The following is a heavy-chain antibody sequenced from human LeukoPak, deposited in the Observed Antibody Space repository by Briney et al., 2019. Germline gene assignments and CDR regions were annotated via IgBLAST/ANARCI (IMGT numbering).Heavy chain of an antibody. CDR2: IDPSDSYT. D-gene: IGHD3-10*01. CDR1: GYRFTSYW. V-gene: IGHV5-10-1*01. Sequence: GGSLRISCKGSGYRFTSYWISWVRQMPGKGLEWMGRIDPSDSYTNYSPSFQGHVTISADKSISTAYLQWSSLKASDTAMYYCARLYYGSGSRTGADYWGQGTLVTVSS. J-gene: IGHJ4*02. CDR3: ARLYYGSGSRTGADY.